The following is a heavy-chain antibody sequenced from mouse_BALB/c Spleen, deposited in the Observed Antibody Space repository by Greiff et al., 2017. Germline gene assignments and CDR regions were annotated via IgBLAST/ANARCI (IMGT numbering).Heavy chain of an antibody. D-gene: IGHD4-1*01. CDR3: ALTGTSGYFDY. CDR1: GYTFTDYW. CDR2: IDTSDSYT. Sequence: VQLQQPGAELVMPGASVKMSCKASGYTFTDYWMHWVKQRPGQGLEWIGAIDTSDSYTSYNQKFKGKATLTVDESSSTAYMQLSSLTSEDSAVYYCALTGTSGYFDYWGQGTTLTVSS. J-gene: IGHJ2*01. V-gene: IGHV1-69*01.